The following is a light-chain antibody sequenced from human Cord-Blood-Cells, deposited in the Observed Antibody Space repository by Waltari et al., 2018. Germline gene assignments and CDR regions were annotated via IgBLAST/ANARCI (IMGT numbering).Light chain of an antibody. CDR3: QEYNSDSRT. CDR1: QSISSW. J-gene: IGKJ1*01. Sequence: DIKMTQSPSTLSASVGDRVTITCRASQSISSWLAWYQQKPGKAPKLLIYKASSLESGVPSRFGGRGSLSKYTFTLSVHQADDFGSYVCQEYNSDSRTCGQGIKRE. CDR2: KAS. V-gene: IGKV1-5*03.